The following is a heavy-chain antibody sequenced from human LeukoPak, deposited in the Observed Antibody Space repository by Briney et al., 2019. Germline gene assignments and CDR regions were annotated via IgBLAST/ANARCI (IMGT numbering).Heavy chain of an antibody. J-gene: IGHJ4*02. CDR2: IRYYGSNK. V-gene: IGHV3-30*02. CDR1: RFTLSSYG. CDR3: AKGRASSGYSHFDS. D-gene: IGHD3-22*01. Sequence: GGALRLSCAACRFTLSSYGMHWVRQAPGKGRAGVAFIRYYGSNKYYADSVKGRFTISRDNSKNTLYLQMNSLTAEDTAVYYCAKGRASSGYSHFDSWGQGTLVTVSS.